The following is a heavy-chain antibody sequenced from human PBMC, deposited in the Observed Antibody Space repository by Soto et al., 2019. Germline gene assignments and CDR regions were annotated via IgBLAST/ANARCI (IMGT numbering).Heavy chain of an antibody. J-gene: IGHJ5*02. CDR1: GGSIGSGGYY. D-gene: IGHD4-17*01. V-gene: IGHV4-31*03. CDR3: ARDNRDYILNWFDP. Sequence: SETLSLTCTVSGGSIGSGGYYWSWIRQHPGKGLEWIGYIYYSGSTYYNPSLKSRVTISVDTSKNQFSLKLSSVTAADTAVYYCARDNRDYILNWFDPWGQGTLVTVSS. CDR2: IYYSGST.